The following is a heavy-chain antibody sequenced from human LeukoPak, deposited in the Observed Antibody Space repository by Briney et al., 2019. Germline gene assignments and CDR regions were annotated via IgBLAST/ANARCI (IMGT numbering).Heavy chain of an antibody. CDR1: GFTFSDYY. J-gene: IGHJ4*02. CDR2: ISSSGSTI. Sequence: GGSLRFSCAASGFTFSDYYMSWIRQAPGRGLEWVSYISSSGSTIYYADSVKGRFTISRDNAKNSLYLQMNSLRAEDTAVYYCARGPDTATFYSSGWYYFDYWGQGTLVTVSS. D-gene: IGHD6-19*01. CDR3: ARGPDTATFYSSGWYYFDY. V-gene: IGHV3-11*01.